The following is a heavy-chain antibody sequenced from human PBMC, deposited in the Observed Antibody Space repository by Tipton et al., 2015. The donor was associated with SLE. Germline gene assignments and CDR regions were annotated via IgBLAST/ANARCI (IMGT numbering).Heavy chain of an antibody. Sequence: TLSLTCAVYGGSFSGYYWSWIRQPPGKGLEWIGEINHRGKTNYTPSLKSRVTISVDTSKNQFFLRLSSVTAADTAVYFCAKGGLNRFAPWGQGSLVTVSS. D-gene: IGHD1-26*01. CDR3: AKGGLNRFAP. CDR1: GGSFSGYY. CDR2: INHRGKT. V-gene: IGHV4-34*01. J-gene: IGHJ5*02.